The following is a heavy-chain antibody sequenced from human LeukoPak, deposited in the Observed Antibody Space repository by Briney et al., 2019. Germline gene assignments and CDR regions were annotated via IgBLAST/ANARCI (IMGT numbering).Heavy chain of an antibody. D-gene: IGHD3-3*01. CDR2: IYYSVNT. CDR1: GGSISSGGYS. J-gene: IGHJ5*02. Sequence: SETLSLTCTVSGGSISSGGYSWSWIRQPPGKGLEWIGYIYYSVNTYYSPSLKSRVTISVDTSKNQFSLKLSSVTAADTAVYYCARGLYDFWSGFGFDPWGQGTLVTVSS. V-gene: IGHV4-61*08. CDR3: ARGLYDFWSGFGFDP.